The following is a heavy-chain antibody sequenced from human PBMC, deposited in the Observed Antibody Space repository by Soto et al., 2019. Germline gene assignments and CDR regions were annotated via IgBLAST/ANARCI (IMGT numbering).Heavy chain of an antibody. V-gene: IGHV4-39*01. Sequence: SETLSLTCTVSGGSISSSSYYWGWIRQPPGKGLEWIGSIYYSGSTYYNPSLKSRATISVDTSKNQFSLKLSSVTAADTAVYYCARHTPAISISEHWGQGTLVTVSS. J-gene: IGHJ1*01. D-gene: IGHD2-15*01. CDR1: GGSISSSSYY. CDR3: ARHTPAISISEH. CDR2: IYYSGST.